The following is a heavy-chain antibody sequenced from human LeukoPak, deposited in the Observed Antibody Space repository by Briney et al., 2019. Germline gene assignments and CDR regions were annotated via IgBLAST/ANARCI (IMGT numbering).Heavy chain of an antibody. Sequence: GGSLRLSRAASGFTFSGSAMHWVRQASGKGLEWVGRIRSKANSYATAYAASVKGRFTISRDDSKNTAYLQMNSLKTEDTAVYYCTRGYYGSGSSAYWGQGTLVTVSS. V-gene: IGHV3-73*01. CDR2: IRSKANSYAT. J-gene: IGHJ4*02. D-gene: IGHD3-10*01. CDR3: TRGYYGSGSSAY. CDR1: GFTFSGSA.